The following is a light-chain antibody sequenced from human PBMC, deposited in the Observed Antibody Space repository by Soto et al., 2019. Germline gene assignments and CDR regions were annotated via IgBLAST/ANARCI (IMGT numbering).Light chain of an antibody. V-gene: IGKV1-5*03. CDR1: QTISSW. CDR3: QHYNSYSEA. J-gene: IGKJ1*01. CDR2: KAY. Sequence: DIQMTQSPSTLSGSVGDRVTITCRASQTISSWLAWYQQKPGKAPKLLIYKAYNLKSGVPSRFSGSGSGTEFTLTISILQPDDFATYYCQHYNSYSEAFGQGTKVELK.